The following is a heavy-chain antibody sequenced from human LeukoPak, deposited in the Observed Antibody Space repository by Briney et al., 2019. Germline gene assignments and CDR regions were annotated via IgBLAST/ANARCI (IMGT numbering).Heavy chain of an antibody. CDR1: GNSISNYA. V-gene: IGHV1-69*13. J-gene: IGHJ6*02. CDR2: IIPIFGTA. Sequence: ASVKVSCKASGNSISNYAVSWVRQAPGQGFEWMGGIIPIFGTADYAQKFQGRVTITADQPTSTTYMALSSLKSEDTATYYCTTRACHAGGCSSSFYYYYGLHFWGQGTTVSVSS. CDR3: TTRACHAGGCSSSFYYYYGLHF. D-gene: IGHD3-16*01.